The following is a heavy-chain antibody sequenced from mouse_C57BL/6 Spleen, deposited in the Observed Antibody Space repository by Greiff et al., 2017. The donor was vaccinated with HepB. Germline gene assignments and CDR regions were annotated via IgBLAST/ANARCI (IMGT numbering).Heavy chain of an antibody. J-gene: IGHJ1*03. Sequence: EVQRVESGGGLVKPGGSLKLSCAASGFTFSSYAMSWVRQTPEKRLEWVATISDGGSYTYYPDNVKGRFTISRDNAKNNLYLQMSHLKSEDTAMYYCARENYYGSSYGYFDVWGTGTTVTVSS. CDR2: ISDGGSYT. V-gene: IGHV5-4*01. CDR1: GFTFSSYA. D-gene: IGHD1-1*01. CDR3: ARENYYGSSYGYFDV.